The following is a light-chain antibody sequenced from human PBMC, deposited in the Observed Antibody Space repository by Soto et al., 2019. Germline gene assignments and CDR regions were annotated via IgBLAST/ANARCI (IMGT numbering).Light chain of an antibody. Sequence: EIVLTQSPGTLSLSPGERATLSCRASQSFSSSYLAWYQQKPGQAPRLLIYAASSRATGIPDRFSGSVSGTDFTLSLCRREPEDFSVYYCQQYGSSPRITFGPGTKVDIK. J-gene: IGKJ3*01. CDR1: QSFSSSY. CDR3: QQYGSSPRIT. CDR2: AAS. V-gene: IGKV3-20*01.